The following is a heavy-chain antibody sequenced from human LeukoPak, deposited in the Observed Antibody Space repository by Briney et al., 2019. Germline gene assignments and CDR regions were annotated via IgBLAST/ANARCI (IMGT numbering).Heavy chain of an antibody. CDR1: GVSISNYY. J-gene: IGHJ4*02. Sequence: SETLSLTCTVSGVSISNYYWTWIRQPPGKGLEWIGYIYSSGSTNYSPSLRSRVTISLDTSKNQFSLKLSSVTAADTAVYYCARVNRGYCSGGSCPHFDYWGQGTLVTVSS. CDR3: ARVNRGYCSGGSCPHFDY. V-gene: IGHV4-59*01. CDR2: IYSSGST. D-gene: IGHD2-15*01.